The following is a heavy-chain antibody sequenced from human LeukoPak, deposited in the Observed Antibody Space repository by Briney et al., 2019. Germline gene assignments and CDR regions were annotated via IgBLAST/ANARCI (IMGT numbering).Heavy chain of an antibody. CDR2: IYYSGST. D-gene: IGHD6-19*01. J-gene: IGHJ4*02. CDR1: GGSISSYY. CDR3: ASERAVAWRAYFDY. V-gene: IGHV4-59*01. Sequence: PSETLSLTCTVSGGSISSYYWSWIRQPPGKGLEWIGYIYYSGSTNYNPSLKSRVTISVDTSKNQFSLKLSSVTAADTAVYYCASERAVAWRAYFDYWGQGTLVTVSS.